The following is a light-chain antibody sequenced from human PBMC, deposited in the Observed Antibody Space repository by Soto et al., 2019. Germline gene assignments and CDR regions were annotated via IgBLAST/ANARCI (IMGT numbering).Light chain of an antibody. V-gene: IGKV3-20*01. Sequence: EIALTQSPGTLSLSPGLRATLSCRASQNIASRSVAWYQQHPGQAPRLLIYASSTRATGIPDRFSGSGSGTDVSLTISRLEPEDFAVYYCQQYRSSPYTFGQGTKLEIK. CDR3: QQYRSSPYT. CDR2: ASS. CDR1: QNIASRS. J-gene: IGKJ2*01.